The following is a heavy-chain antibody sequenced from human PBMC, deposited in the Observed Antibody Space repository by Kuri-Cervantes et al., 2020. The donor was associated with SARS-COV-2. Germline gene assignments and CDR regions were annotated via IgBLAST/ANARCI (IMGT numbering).Heavy chain of an antibody. J-gene: IGHJ6*02. CDR1: GFTFSSYS. CDR2: ISSSSSYI. D-gene: IGHD2-15*01. V-gene: IGHV3-21*01. CDR3: ARGGYCSGGSCYSVYYYYYYGMDV. Sequence: GGSLRLSGAASGFTFSSYSMTWVRQAPGKGLEWVSSISSSSSYIYYGDSVKGRFTISRDNAKNSLYREMNSLRAEDKAVYYCARGGYCSGGSCYSVYYYYYYGMDVWGQGTTVTVSS.